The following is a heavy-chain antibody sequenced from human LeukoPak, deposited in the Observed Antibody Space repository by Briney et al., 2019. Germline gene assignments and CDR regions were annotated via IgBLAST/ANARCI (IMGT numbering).Heavy chain of an antibody. Sequence: SETLSLTCTVSGGSISSGSYYWGWIRQPPGKGLEWIGSIYYSGSTYYNPSLKSRVTISVDTSKNQFSLKLSSVTAADTAVYYCARDSLEWLLVDIWGQGTMVTVSS. V-gene: IGHV4-39*02. CDR1: GGSISSGSYY. J-gene: IGHJ3*02. CDR3: ARDSLEWLLVDI. CDR2: IYYSGST. D-gene: IGHD3-3*01.